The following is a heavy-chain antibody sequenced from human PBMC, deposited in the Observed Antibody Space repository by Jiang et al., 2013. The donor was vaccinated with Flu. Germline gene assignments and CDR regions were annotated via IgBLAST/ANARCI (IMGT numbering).Heavy chain of an antibody. J-gene: IGHJ6*01. CDR1: GFTFSSYG. CDR2: ISYDGSNK. V-gene: IGHV3-30*18. Sequence: VQLVESGGGVVQPGRSLRLSCAASGFTFSSYGMHWVRQAPGKGLEWVAVISYDGSNKYYADSVKGRFTISRDNSKNTLYLQMNSLRAEDTAVYYCAKDRGTYVLPLYYYYGMDV. CDR3: AKDRGTYVLPLYYYYGMDV. D-gene: IGHD3-16*01.